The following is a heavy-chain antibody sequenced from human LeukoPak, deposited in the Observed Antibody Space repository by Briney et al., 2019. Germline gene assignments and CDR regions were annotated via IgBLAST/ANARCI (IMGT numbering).Heavy chain of an antibody. V-gene: IGHV4-59*01. J-gene: IGHJ4*02. D-gene: IGHD6-19*01. CDR2: IYYSGST. CDR3: AKSVAGIIGYFDY. CDR1: GGSISSYY. Sequence: KTSETLSLTCTVSGGSISSYYWSWIRQPPGKGLEWIGYIYYSGSTNYNPSLKSRVTISADTSKNQFSLKLSSVTAADTAVYYCAKSVAGIIGYFDYWGQGTLVTVSS.